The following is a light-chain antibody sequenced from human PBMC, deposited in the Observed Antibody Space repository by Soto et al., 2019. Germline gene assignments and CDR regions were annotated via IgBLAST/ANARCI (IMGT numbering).Light chain of an antibody. CDR2: KAS. V-gene: IGKV1-5*03. CDR3: QHYNSYPWT. CDR1: QSIGSW. J-gene: IGKJ1*01. Sequence: DIQMTTSPAILSASMGDRVPITCRASQSIGSWVAWYQQKPGRAPNLLIHKASHLESGVPSRFSGSGSGTEFTLTISSLQPGDFATYYCQHYNSYPWTFGQGTKVDIK.